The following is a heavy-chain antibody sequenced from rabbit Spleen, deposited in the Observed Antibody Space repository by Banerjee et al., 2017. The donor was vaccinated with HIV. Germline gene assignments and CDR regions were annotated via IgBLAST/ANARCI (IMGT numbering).Heavy chain of an antibody. V-gene: IGHV1S45*01. CDR1: GFSFSSSYD. Sequence: QEQLLESGGGLVKPEGSLKLSCTASGFSFSSSYDMYWVRQAPGKGLEWIGCIYTGNNKNYYASWAKGRFTISKTSSTMVTLQMTSLTAADTATYFCARDAGSYDYIDGYFSLWGQGTLVTVS. CDR2: IYTGNNKN. J-gene: IGHJ4*01. D-gene: IGHD8-1*01. CDR3: ARDAGSYDYIDGYFSL.